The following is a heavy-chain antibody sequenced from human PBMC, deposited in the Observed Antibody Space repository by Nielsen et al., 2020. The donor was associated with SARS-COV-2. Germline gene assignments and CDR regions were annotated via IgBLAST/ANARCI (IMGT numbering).Heavy chain of an antibody. CDR1: GFTFSSHW. CDR3: AKFADDYFDY. Sequence: GGSLRLSCVASGFTFSSHWMHWVRQVPGKGLLWLSRINNDGSSTSYADSVKGRFTISRDNSKDTLFLQMNSLRVEDTAVYYCAKFADDYFDYWGQGTLVTVSS. CDR2: INNDGSST. J-gene: IGHJ4*02. V-gene: IGHV3-74*01.